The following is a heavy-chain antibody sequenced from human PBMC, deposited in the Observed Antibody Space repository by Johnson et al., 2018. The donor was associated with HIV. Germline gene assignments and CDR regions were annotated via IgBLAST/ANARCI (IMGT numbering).Heavy chain of an antibody. J-gene: IGHJ3*02. CDR3: ARNCGCEWSGHDAFDI. D-gene: IGHD3-3*01. Sequence: VQLVESGGGLVQPGGSLRLSCAASGFTVSSNYMSWVRQAPGKELEWVSVIYNGDTTYYSDSVKGRFIIFRDNSKNTLYLQMNSRRAEDTAVYYCARNCGCEWSGHDAFDIWGQGTMVTVSS. CDR1: GFTVSSNY. V-gene: IGHV3-66*02. CDR2: IYNGDTT.